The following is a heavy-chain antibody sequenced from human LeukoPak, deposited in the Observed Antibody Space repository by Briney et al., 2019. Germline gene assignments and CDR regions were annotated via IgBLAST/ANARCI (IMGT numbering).Heavy chain of an antibody. CDR2: INSDGSTT. V-gene: IGHV3-74*01. J-gene: IGHJ4*02. Sequence: HPGGSLRLSCVGSGFSFSNYWMHWVRQAPGEGLMWVSRINSDGSTTSYAASVKGRFTISRDNAKNTLYLQMNSLRAEDTAVYYCARCIVGPTGDYWGQGTLVTVSS. CDR3: ARCIVGPTGDY. D-gene: IGHD1-26*01. CDR1: GFSFSNYW.